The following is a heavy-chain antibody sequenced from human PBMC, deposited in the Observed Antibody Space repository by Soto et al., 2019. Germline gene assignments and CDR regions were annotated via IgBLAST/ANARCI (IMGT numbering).Heavy chain of an antibody. J-gene: IGHJ3*02. Sequence: LRLSCAASGFTFSSYAMSWVRQAPGKGLEWVSAISGSGGSTYYADSVKGRFTISRDNSKNTLYLQMNSLRAEDTAVYYCAKVGRYSSSWYEDAFDIWGQGTMVTVSS. CDR2: ISGSGGST. V-gene: IGHV3-23*01. CDR3: AKVGRYSSSWYEDAFDI. CDR1: GFTFSSYA. D-gene: IGHD6-13*01.